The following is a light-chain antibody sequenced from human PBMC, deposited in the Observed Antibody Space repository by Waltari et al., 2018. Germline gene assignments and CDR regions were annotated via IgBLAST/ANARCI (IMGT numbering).Light chain of an antibody. CDR2: DVS. CDR1: SCDVGCYNY. Sequence: QSALTQPRSVSGSPGQSVTTPCPGTSCDVGCYNYVSWYHQHPGKAPQLMIDDVSKLPSGVPDRFSGSKSGNTASLTISGLQAEDEADYYCCSYAGSYTLVFGGGTKLTVL. V-gene: IGLV2-11*01. CDR3: CSYAGSYTLV. J-gene: IGLJ2*01.